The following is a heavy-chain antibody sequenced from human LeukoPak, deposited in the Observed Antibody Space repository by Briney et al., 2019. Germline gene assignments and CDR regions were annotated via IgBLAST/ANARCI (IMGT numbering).Heavy chain of an antibody. CDR2: ITFSSDTI. V-gene: IGHV3-48*04. Sequence: GGSLRLSCAGSGFTFSRFSMNWVRQAPGKGLEWISYITFSSDTIYYTDSVKGRFTISRDNAKNSLYLQMNNLRAEDTAVYYCARSPVAELDYFDYWGQGTLVTVSS. D-gene: IGHD6-19*01. CDR1: GFTFSRFS. J-gene: IGHJ4*02. CDR3: ARSPVAELDYFDY.